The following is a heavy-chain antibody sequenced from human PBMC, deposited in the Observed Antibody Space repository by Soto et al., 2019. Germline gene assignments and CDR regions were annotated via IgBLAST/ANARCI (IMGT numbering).Heavy chain of an antibody. CDR3: AKALPLGYYYDSSGYYNYFGY. J-gene: IGHJ4*02. V-gene: IGHV3-23*01. CDR2: ISGSGGST. D-gene: IGHD3-22*01. CDR1: GFTFSSYA. Sequence: GGSLRLSCAASGFTFSSYAMSWVRQAPGKGLEWVSAISGSGGSTYYADSVKGRFTISRDNSKNTLYLQMNSLRAEDTAVYYCAKALPLGYYYDSSGYYNYFGYWGQGTLVTVSS.